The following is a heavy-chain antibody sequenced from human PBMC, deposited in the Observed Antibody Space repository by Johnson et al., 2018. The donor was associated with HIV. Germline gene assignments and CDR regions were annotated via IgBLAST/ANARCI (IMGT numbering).Heavy chain of an antibody. D-gene: IGHD2-21*01. CDR3: AKVADPLCGGACYSCLFAFDF. CDR1: GFTFSNYA. CDR2: IWYNGSKK. J-gene: IGHJ3*01. V-gene: IGHV3-33*06. Sequence: QMQLVESGGGVVQPGRSLRLSCEASGFTFSNYAMHWVRQAPGKGLEWVAVIWYNGSKKWYADSVKGRFTISRDNSKNTLYLQMNSLRAEDTAVYYCAKVADPLCGGACYSCLFAFDFWGHGTMVTVSS.